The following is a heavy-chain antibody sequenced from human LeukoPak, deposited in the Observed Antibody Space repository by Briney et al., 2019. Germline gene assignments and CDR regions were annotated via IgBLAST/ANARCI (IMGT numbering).Heavy chain of an antibody. CDR1: GFTFSSYG. CDR3: AREVDSSGWSLDY. J-gene: IGHJ4*02. D-gene: IGHD6-19*01. V-gene: IGHV3-33*01. Sequence: PGRSLRLSCAASGFTFSSYGMRGVRQAPGKGLEWVAVIWYDGSNKYYADSVKGRFTISRDNSKNTLYLQMNSLRAEDTAVYYCAREVDSSGWSLDYWGQGTLVTVSS. CDR2: IWYDGSNK.